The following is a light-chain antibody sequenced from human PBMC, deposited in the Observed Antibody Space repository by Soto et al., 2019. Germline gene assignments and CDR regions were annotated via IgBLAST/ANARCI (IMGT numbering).Light chain of an antibody. J-gene: IGKJ2*01. V-gene: IGKV4-1*01. CDR2: WAS. CDR3: NQHYRTYT. Sequence: DIVMTQCPDSLAVSLGERATINCKSSQSLLYISNNKTFLAWYQQKSGQPPKLLISWASTRESRVPDRFSGSVSGTDFTLTIISLQAEDVAVYYCNQHYRTYTCGQGTKLEIK. CDR1: QSLLYISNNKTF.